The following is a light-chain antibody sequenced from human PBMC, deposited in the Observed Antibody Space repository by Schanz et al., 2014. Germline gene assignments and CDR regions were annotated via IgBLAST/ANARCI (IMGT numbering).Light chain of an antibody. CDR3: QRRNNWPPAVT. J-gene: IGKJ1*01. V-gene: IGKV3-11*01. Sequence: ETVLTQSPGTLSLSPGERATLSCRTSQSVRSYLAWYQQKPGQAPRLLIYDASNRATGIPARFSGSGSGTDFTLTISSLEPEDFAVYYCQRRNNWPPAVTFGQGTKVEVK. CDR1: QSVRSY. CDR2: DAS.